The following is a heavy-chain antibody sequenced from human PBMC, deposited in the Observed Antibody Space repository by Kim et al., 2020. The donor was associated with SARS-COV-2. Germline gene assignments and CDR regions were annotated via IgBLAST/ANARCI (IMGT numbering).Heavy chain of an antibody. CDR3: ARDLPLLRYFDWSPADY. V-gene: IGHV3-30*04. CDR2: ISYDGSNK. CDR1: GFTFSSYA. J-gene: IGHJ4*01. D-gene: IGHD3-9*01. Sequence: GGSLRLSCAASGFTFSSYAMHWVRQAPGKGLECVAVISYDGSNKYYADSVKGRFTISRDNSKNTLYLQMNSLRAEDTAVYYCARDLPLLRYFDWSPADY.